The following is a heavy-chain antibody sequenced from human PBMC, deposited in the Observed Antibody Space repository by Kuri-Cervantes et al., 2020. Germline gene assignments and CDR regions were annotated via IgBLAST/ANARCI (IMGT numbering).Heavy chain of an antibody. Sequence: SVKVSCKVSGYTLTELSKHRVRQAPGQGLEWMGRIIPIFGTANYAQKFQGRVTITADESTSTAYMELSSLRSEDTAVYYCARLRGYSYGFDDYWGQGTLVTVSS. CDR1: GYTLTELS. CDR3: ARLRGYSYGFDDY. V-gene: IGHV1-69*13. D-gene: IGHD5-18*01. CDR2: IIPIFGTA. J-gene: IGHJ4*02.